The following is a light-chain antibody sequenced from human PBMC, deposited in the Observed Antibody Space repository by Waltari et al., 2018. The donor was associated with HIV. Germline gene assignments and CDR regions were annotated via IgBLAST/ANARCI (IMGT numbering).Light chain of an antibody. CDR1: QNVGDW. V-gene: IGKV1-5*03. J-gene: IGKJ2*01. CDR2: KTS. Sequence: DIEMTQSPSTLSASIGDRVSITCRASQNVGDWLAWYQQKPGKAPSLLISKTSTLQIGVPTNFSGSRSGTHFTLTIPGLRRDDFATYYCQQYSFFPVTFGQGTK. CDR3: QQYSFFPVT.